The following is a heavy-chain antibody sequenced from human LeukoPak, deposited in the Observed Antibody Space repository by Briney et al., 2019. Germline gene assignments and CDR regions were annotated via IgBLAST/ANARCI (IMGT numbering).Heavy chain of an antibody. J-gene: IGHJ4*02. Sequence: GGSLRLSCEASGFTFTTYWMAWVRQAPGKGLEWVANINGDGSHKNYLDSVKGRFTISRDNTKNSVFLQMNSLRAEDTAVYYCARDPPHRFTMIEKDSWGQGTLVTVSS. CDR1: GFTFTTYW. V-gene: IGHV3-7*01. D-gene: IGHD3-22*01. CDR3: ARDPPHRFTMIEKDS. CDR2: INGDGSHK.